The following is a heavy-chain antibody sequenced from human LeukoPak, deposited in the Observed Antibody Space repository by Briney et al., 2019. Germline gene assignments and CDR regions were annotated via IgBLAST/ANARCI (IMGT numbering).Heavy chain of an antibody. Sequence: GGSLRLSCAASGFTFNNYNMNWVRQVPGKGLEWVSSITNSGTYIYYADSVKGRFTISSDNAKNSLYLQMNSLRAEDTAVYYCARDDPYDILTSDYWGQGTLVTVSS. D-gene: IGHD3-9*01. CDR1: GFTFNNYN. CDR3: ARDDPYDILTSDY. CDR2: ITNSGTYI. J-gene: IGHJ4*02. V-gene: IGHV3-21*01.